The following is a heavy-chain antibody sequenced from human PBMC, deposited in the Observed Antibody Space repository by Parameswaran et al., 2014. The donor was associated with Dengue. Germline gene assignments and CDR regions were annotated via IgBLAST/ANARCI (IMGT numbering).Heavy chain of an antibody. CDR3: AKDGAITIFGVASEIDY. V-gene: IGHV3-30*18. CDR2: ISYDGSNK. Sequence: WIRQPPGKGLEWVAVISYDGSNKYYADSVKGRFTISRDNSKNTLYLQMNSLRAEDTAVYYCAKDGAITIFGVASEIDYWGQGTLVTVSS. D-gene: IGHD3-3*01. J-gene: IGHJ4*02.